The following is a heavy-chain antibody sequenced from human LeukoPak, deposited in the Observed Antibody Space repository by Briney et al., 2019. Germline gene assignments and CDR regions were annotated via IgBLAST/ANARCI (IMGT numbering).Heavy chain of an antibody. D-gene: IGHD3-10*01. Sequence: PSETLSLTCAVYGGSFSDYYWSWIRQPPGKGLEWIGYIYYSGSTYYNPSLKSRVTISVDTSKNQFSLKVTSVTAADTAVYYCARGHPGYFQHWGQGTLVTVSS. J-gene: IGHJ1*01. CDR3: ARGHPGYFQH. V-gene: IGHV4-30-4*01. CDR1: GGSFSDYY. CDR2: IYYSGST.